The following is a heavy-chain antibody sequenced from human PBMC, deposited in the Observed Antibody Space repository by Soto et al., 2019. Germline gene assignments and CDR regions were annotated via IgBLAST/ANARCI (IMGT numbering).Heavy chain of an antibody. CDR2: IDPSDSYT. J-gene: IGHJ4*03. Sequence: GESLKISCKGSGYSFTSYWISWVRQMPGKGLEWMGRIDPSDSYTNYSPSFQGHVTISADKSISTAYLQWSSLKASDTAMYYCARGGIVGSTRNYFDYWGQGTLVTVSS. CDR1: GYSFTSYW. CDR3: ARGGIVGSTRNYFDY. V-gene: IGHV5-10-1*01. D-gene: IGHD1-26*01.